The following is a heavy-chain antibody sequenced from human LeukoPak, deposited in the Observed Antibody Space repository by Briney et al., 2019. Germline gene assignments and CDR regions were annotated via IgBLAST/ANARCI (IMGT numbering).Heavy chain of an antibody. Sequence: PGRSLRLSCAASGFTFSTYGMHWVRQAPDKGLEWVAVISYDGSNKYYADSVKGRFTISRDNSKNTLYLQMNSLRAEDTAVYYCAKDSNGYSSSWHSFDYWGQGTLVTVSS. CDR1: GFTFSTYG. D-gene: IGHD6-13*01. CDR3: AKDSNGYSSSWHSFDY. J-gene: IGHJ4*02. CDR2: ISYDGSNK. V-gene: IGHV3-30*18.